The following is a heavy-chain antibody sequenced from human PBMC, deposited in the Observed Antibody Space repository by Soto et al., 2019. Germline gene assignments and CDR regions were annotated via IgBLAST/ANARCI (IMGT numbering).Heavy chain of an antibody. CDR1: GSTFSNAW. Sequence: PGGSLRLSCAASGSTFSNAWMSWVRQAPGKGLEWVGRIKSKTDGGTTDYAAPVKGRFTISADKSISTAYLQWSSLKASDTAMYYCARLFGNYLCQTTDYWGQGTLVTVSS. J-gene: IGHJ4*02. D-gene: IGHD4-4*01. V-gene: IGHV3-15*01. CDR2: IKSKTDGGTT. CDR3: ARLFGNYLCQTTDY.